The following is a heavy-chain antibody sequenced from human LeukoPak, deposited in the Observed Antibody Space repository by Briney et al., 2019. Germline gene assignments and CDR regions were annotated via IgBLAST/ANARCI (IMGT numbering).Heavy chain of an antibody. CDR2: IYTSEST. V-gene: IGHV4-61*02. CDR1: GGSISSSNYY. CDR3: ARESTVVVVAATFGNFDY. J-gene: IGHJ4*02. D-gene: IGHD2-15*01. Sequence: SQTLSLTCSVSGGSISSSNYYWSWIRQPAGKGLEWIGRIYTSESTNYNPSLKSRVTISVDTSKNQFSLKLSSVTAADTAVYYCARESTVVVVAATFGNFDYWGQGTLVTVSS.